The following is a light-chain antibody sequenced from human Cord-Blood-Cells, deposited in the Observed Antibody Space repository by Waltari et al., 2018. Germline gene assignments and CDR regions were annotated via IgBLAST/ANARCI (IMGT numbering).Light chain of an antibody. Sequence: QSALTQPPSVSGSPGQSVTISCTGTSSDVGSYNRVSWYQQPPGTAPKLMIYEVSNRPSGVPDRVSGSKAGNTTSLTISGLQAEGEADYYCSSYTSSSTWVFGGGTKLTVL. V-gene: IGLV2-18*02. J-gene: IGLJ3*02. CDR1: SSDVGSYNR. CDR3: SSYTSSSTWV. CDR2: EVS.